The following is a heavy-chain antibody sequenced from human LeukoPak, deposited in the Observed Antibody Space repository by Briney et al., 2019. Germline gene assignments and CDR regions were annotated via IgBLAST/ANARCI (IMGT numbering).Heavy chain of an antibody. V-gene: IGHV3-7*01. CDR1: GFTFSSHW. CDR3: ARGLTTTPNWFDP. J-gene: IGHJ5*02. CDR2: IKKDVGEK. Sequence: GGSLRLSCAASGFTFSSHWMTWIRQAPGKGLEWVASIKKDVGEKFYVDSVKGRFTISRDNAKNSLYLQMNSLRAEETAVYHCARGLTTTPNWFDPWGQGTLVTVSS. D-gene: IGHD4-17*01.